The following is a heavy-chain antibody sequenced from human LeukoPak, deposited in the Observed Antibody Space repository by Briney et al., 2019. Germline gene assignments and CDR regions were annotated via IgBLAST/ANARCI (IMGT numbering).Heavy chain of an antibody. CDR1: GGSISSYY. J-gene: IGHJ6*02. V-gene: IGHV4-59*08. CDR2: IYYSGST. CDR3: ATSRCYYYGMDV. Sequence: PSETLSLTCTVSGGSISSYYWSWIRQPPGKGLEWIGYIYYSGSTNYNPSLKSRVTISVDTSKNQSSLKLSSVTAADTAVYYCATSRCYYYGMDVWGQGTTVTVSS.